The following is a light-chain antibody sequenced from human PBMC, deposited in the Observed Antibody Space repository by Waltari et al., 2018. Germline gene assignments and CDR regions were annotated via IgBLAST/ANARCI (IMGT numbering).Light chain of an antibody. CDR3: QQYNGWPPWT. Sequence: EVVVTQSPATLSVSPGERAILPCRASQSVSSNLAGYQQKPGQAPRLLIYGASARAIGIPARFSGSGSGTEFTLTISSLQSEDCAVYYCQQYNGWPPWTFGQGTRVEIK. CDR1: QSVSSN. J-gene: IGKJ1*01. V-gene: IGKV3-15*01. CDR2: GAS.